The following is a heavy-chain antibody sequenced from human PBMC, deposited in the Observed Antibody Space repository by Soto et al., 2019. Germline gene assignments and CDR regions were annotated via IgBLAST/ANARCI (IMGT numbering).Heavy chain of an antibody. V-gene: IGHV3-53*04. CDR1: GFTVSSNY. Sequence: EVQLVESGGGLVQPGGSLRLSCAASGFTVSSNYMSWVRQAPGKGLEWVSVIYSGGSTYYADSVKGRFTISRHNSKNTLYLQMNSLRAEDTAVYYCARAGHDSSGSRPFDYWGQGTLVTVSS. CDR2: IYSGGST. J-gene: IGHJ4*02. D-gene: IGHD3-22*01. CDR3: ARAGHDSSGSRPFDY.